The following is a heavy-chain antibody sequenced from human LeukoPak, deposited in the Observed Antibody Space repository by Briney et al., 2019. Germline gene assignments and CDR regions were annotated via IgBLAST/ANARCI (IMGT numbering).Heavy chain of an antibody. V-gene: IGHV3-7*01. Sequence: GGSLRLSCAASGFTFSDYWMNWVRQAPGKGLEWVAILKQDGSEILYVDSVKGRFTISRDNAKNSLYLQMNSLRAEDTAVYYCAGGAGWSTDYWGQGTLVTVSS. CDR2: LKQDGSEI. CDR1: GFTFSDYW. CDR3: AGGAGWSTDY. J-gene: IGHJ4*02. D-gene: IGHD2-15*01.